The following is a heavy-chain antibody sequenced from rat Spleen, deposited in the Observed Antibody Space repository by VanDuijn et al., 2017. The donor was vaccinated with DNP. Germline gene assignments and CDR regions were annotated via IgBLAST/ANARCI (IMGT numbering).Heavy chain of an antibody. CDR1: GFTFSDYA. V-gene: IGHV5-17*01. D-gene: IGHD1-4*01. Sequence: EVQLVESGGGLVQPGRSLKFSCAASGFTFSDYAMAWVRQAPKKGLEWVATISYDGSDTYYRDSVKGRFTMSRDNAKSTLYLQMDSLRSEDTATYYCASRPPPTRGPFDYWGQGVTVTVSS. J-gene: IGHJ2*01. CDR2: ISYDGSDT. CDR3: ASRPPPTRGPFDY.